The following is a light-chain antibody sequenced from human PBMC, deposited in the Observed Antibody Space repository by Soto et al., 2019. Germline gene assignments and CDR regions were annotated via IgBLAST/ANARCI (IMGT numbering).Light chain of an antibody. J-gene: IGLJ1*01. CDR2: EVN. CDR1: SSDVGAYNY. Sequence: QSVLTQPPSASGSPGQSVTISCTGTSSDVGAYNYVSWYQQHPGKAPKVMIYEVNKRPSGVPDRFSGSKSGNTASLTISGLQAEDEADYYCSSYTSSSTYVFGTGTKVTVL. V-gene: IGLV2-8*01. CDR3: SSYTSSSTYV.